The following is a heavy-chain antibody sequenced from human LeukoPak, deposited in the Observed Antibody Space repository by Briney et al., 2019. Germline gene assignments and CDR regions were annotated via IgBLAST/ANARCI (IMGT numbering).Heavy chain of an antibody. CDR2: IYPGDSDT. CDR1: GYRSVNYW. D-gene: IGHD3-22*01. J-gene: IGHJ4*02. Sequence: GEALTISCKGSGYRSVNYWIAWVRQLPGKGLEWMGTIYPGDSDTRFSPSFRGLVTFSADKSTSTAYLQWDTLKASDTAMYYCASSQYYYDNSGHLFHYWGQGTLVTVSS. V-gene: IGHV5-51*01. CDR3: ASSQYYYDNSGHLFHY.